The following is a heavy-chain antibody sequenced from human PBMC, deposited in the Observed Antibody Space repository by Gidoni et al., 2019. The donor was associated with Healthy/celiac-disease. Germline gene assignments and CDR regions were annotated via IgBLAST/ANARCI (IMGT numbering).Heavy chain of an antibody. CDR3: AKHGVRLLLRSWLDY. V-gene: IGHV3-23*01. D-gene: IGHD3-22*01. J-gene: IGHJ4*02. Sequence: EVQLLESGGGLVQPGGSLRLSCAASGFTFSSYAMSWVRQAPGQGLEWVSAISGSGGSTYYADSVKGRFTISRDNSKNTLYLQMNSLRAEDTAVYYCAKHGVRLLLRSWLDYWGQGTLVTVSS. CDR1: GFTFSSYA. CDR2: ISGSGGST.